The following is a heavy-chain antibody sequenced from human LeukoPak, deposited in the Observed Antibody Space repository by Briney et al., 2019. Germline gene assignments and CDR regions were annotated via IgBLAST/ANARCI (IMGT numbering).Heavy chain of an antibody. CDR2: MNPNSGNT. CDR3: ARGSAKRITIFGVVTRHGFDP. J-gene: IGHJ5*02. D-gene: IGHD3-3*01. Sequence: ASVKVSCKASGYTFTSYDINWVRQATGQGLEWMGWMNPNSGNTGYAQKFQGRVTMTRNNSISTAYMELSSLRSEDTALYYCARGSAKRITIFGVVTRHGFDPWGQGTLVTVSS. CDR1: GYTFTSYD. V-gene: IGHV1-8*01.